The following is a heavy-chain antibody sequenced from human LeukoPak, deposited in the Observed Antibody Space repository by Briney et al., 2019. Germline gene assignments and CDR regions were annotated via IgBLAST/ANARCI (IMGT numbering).Heavy chain of an antibody. D-gene: IGHD3-10*01. V-gene: IGHV4-4*07. CDR3: ARDYSRSSGYDP. Sequence: SEXLSLTXTXXGXXISSYYXSWIRQPAGKGLEWIGRIYTSGSTNYNPSLKSRVTMSVDTSKNQFSLKLSSVTAADTAVYYCARDYSRSSGYDPWGQGTLVTVSS. CDR1: GXXISSYY. CDR2: IYTSGST. J-gene: IGHJ5*02.